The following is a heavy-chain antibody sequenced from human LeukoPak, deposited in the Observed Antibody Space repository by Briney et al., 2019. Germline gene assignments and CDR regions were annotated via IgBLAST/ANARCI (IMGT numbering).Heavy chain of an antibody. J-gene: IGHJ5*02. V-gene: IGHV2-5*01. CDR2: IYWNDDK. CDR3: ARVLVPATYNWFDP. Sequence: SGPTLVNPTQTLTLTCTFSEFSLSTSGVGVGWIRQPPGKALEWLALIYWNDDKRYSPSLKSRLTITKDTSKNQVVLTMTNMDPVDTATYYCARVLVPATYNWFDPWGQGTLVTVSS. D-gene: IGHD2-2*01. CDR1: EFSLSTSGVG.